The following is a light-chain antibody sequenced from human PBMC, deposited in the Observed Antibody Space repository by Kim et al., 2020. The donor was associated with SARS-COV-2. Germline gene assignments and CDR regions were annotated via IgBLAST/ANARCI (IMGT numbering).Light chain of an antibody. Sequence: SASVGGRVTMTCRAIQSFTRWVGLYQQKPGKAPKLLSYDASSLKRGVPSRFSRSGSGTEFTLTFSRLQADDFATYYCHQYNSYSHTLGQGTERE. CDR1: QSFTRW. J-gene: IGKJ2*01. CDR2: DAS. CDR3: HQYNSYSHT. V-gene: IGKV1-5*01.